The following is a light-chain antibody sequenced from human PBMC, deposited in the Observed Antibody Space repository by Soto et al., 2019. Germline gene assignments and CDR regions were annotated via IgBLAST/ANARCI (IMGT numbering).Light chain of an antibody. V-gene: IGKV3-15*01. J-gene: IGKJ3*01. CDR3: QQYNNWPLFA. CDR2: GAS. Sequence: DIVMTQPPATLSVSPGERATLSCRASQSVSSNLAWYQQKPGQAPRLLIYGASTRASGIPARFSVSGSGTEFTLTISSLQSEDFAVYYCQQYNNWPLFAFGPGTKVVIK. CDR1: QSVSSN.